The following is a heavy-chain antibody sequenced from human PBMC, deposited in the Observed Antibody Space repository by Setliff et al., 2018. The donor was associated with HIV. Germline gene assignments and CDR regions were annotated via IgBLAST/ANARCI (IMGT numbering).Heavy chain of an antibody. J-gene: IGHJ6*02. CDR3: AKSRDYQLLHYYGVDV. D-gene: IGHD2-2*01. V-gene: IGHV3-23*01. CDR1: GFPFSGYS. CDR2: ISGSSTYI. Sequence: GGSLSLSCAASGFPFSGYSMTWGRQPPWQGMEWVSAISGSSTYIYYADSVKGRFTISRDNSKNTLFLQMNSLRAEDKAVYYCAKSRDYQLLHYYGVDVWGQGTTVTVSS.